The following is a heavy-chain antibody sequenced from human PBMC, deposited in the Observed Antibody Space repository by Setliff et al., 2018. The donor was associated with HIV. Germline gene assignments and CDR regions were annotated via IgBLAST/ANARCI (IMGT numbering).Heavy chain of an antibody. D-gene: IGHD6-13*01. CDR3: SGDGPESSSWYAFDY. J-gene: IGHJ4*02. CDR2: IGTAGDT. Sequence: GGSLRLSCAASGFTVSSNYMSWVRQAPGKGLEWVSAIGTAGDTYYPGSVKGRITISRDDSRSIAYLQMDSLKSEDTAVYYCSGDGPESSSWYAFDYGGRGALVTV. CDR1: GFTVSSNY. V-gene: IGHV3-53*01.